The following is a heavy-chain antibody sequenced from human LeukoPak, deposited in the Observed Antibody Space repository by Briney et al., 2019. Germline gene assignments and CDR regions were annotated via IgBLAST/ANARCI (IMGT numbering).Heavy chain of an antibody. D-gene: IGHD3-22*01. CDR2: ISAYNGNT. Sequence: ASVKVSCKASGYTFSTYGLNWVRQAPGQGLEWMRWISAYNGNTNYAQKFQGRVSMTTDTSTSTAYMEVRSLRSDDTAVYYCARDLMSRGSSGSLPFDSWGQGTMVTVSS. V-gene: IGHV1-18*01. CDR1: GYTFSTYG. J-gene: IGHJ4*02. CDR3: ARDLMSRGSSGSLPFDS.